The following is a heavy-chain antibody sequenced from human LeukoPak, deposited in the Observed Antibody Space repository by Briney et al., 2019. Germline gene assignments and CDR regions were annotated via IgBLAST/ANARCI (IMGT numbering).Heavy chain of an antibody. J-gene: IGHJ4*02. CDR2: IYYSGST. Sequence: SETLSLTCTVSGGSISSYYWSWIRQPPGKGLEWIGYIYYSGSTNYNPSLKSRVTISVDTSKNQFSLKLSSVTAADTAVYYCARLPVRGAPYWGQGTLVTVSS. CDR1: GGSISSYY. CDR3: ARLPVRGAPY. D-gene: IGHD3-10*01. V-gene: IGHV4-59*01.